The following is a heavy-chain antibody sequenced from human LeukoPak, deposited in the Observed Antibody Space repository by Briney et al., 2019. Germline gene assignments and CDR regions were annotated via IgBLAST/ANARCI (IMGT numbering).Heavy chain of an antibody. D-gene: IGHD5-24*01. Sequence: ASVKVSCKASGGTFSSYAISWVRQAPGQGLEWMGWLNPNSGDTNYAQKFQGRVSMTRDSSISTAYMDLSDLRSDDTAVYSCARGRNIEMTTMSGGSDYWGQGTLVTVSS. CDR3: ARGRNIEMTTMSGGSDY. CDR2: LNPNSGDT. CDR1: GGTFSSYA. J-gene: IGHJ4*02. V-gene: IGHV1-2*02.